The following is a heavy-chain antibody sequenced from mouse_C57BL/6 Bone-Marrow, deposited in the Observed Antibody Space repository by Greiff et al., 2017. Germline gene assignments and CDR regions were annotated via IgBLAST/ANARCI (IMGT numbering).Heavy chain of an antibody. CDR3: ARRGDYGEFAY. J-gene: IGHJ3*01. CDR2: INRDGGST. D-gene: IGHD1-1*01. Sequence: EVQLVESGAGLVQPGESLKLSCESNEYAFPSHDMSWVRQTPEKRLELVGAINRDGGSTDYPDTMERRFIIARDNTKNTPYLQMSSLRSEDSALYYCARRGDYGEFAYWGQGTLVTVSA. V-gene: IGHV5-2*01. CDR1: EYAFPSHD.